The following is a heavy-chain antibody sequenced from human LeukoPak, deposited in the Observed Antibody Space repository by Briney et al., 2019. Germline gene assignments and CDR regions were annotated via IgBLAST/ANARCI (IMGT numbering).Heavy chain of an antibody. J-gene: IGHJ6*03. CDR3: TREGGSYLMDYYYYMDV. CDR2: IRSKAYGGTT. V-gene: IGHV3-49*03. Sequence: GGSLRLPCTASGFTFGDYAMSWFRQAPGKGLEWVGFIRSKAYGGTTEYAASVKGRFTISRDDSKSIAYLQMNSLKTEDTAVYYCTREGGSYLMDYYYYMDVWGKGTTVTVSS. CDR1: GFTFGDYA. D-gene: IGHD1-26*01.